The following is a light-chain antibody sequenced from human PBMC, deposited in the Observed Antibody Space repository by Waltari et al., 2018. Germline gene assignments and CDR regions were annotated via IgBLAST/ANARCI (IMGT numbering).Light chain of an antibody. CDR2: NAN. CDR1: SSNIGSNP. J-gene: IGLJ1*01. Sequence: QSVLTQPPSASGTPGQRVIISCSGTSSNIGSNPLNWYQQLPGTAPKLFIYNANQRPSGVPDRFSGSKSGTSASLAISGLQSEDEADYYCAAWDASLNGHYVFGTGTQVTVL. CDR3: AAWDASLNGHYV. V-gene: IGLV1-44*01.